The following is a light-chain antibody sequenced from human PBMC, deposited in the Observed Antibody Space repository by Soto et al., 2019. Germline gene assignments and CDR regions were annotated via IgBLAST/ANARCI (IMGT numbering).Light chain of an antibody. V-gene: IGKV3-20*01. CDR3: QQYGSSPMYT. J-gene: IGKJ2*01. Sequence: EIVLTQSPGTLSLSPGERATLSCRASQSVSSNYLAWYQQKPGQAPRLLIYGASTRATGIPDRFSGSGSGTDFTLTISRLEPEDFAVYYCQQYGSSPMYTFGQGTKLELK. CDR2: GAS. CDR1: QSVSSNY.